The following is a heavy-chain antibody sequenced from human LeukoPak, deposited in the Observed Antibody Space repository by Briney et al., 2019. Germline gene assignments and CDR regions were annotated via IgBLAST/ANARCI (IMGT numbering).Heavy chain of an antibody. CDR3: ARVVAVAGIGY. D-gene: IGHD6-19*01. J-gene: IGHJ4*02. CDR2: IYYSGST. V-gene: IGHV4-59*08. CDR1: GGSISSYY. Sequence: SETLSLTCTVSGGSISSYYWSWIRQPPGKGLEWIGYIYYSGSTNYNPSLKSRVTISVDTSKNQFSLKLSSVTAADTAVYYCARVVAVAGIGYWGQGTLVTVSS.